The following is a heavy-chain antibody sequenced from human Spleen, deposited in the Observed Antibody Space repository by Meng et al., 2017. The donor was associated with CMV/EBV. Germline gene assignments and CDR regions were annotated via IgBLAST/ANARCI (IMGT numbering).Heavy chain of an antibody. J-gene: IGHJ4*02. CDR2: IYYSGST. CDR3: ARDDDDFWSGYSY. D-gene: IGHD3-3*01. Sequence: ESLKISCAASGFTFSSYRMNWVRQAPGKGLEWIGSIYYSGSTYYNPSLKSRVTISVDTSKNQFSLKLSSVTAADTAVYFCARDDDDFWSGYSYWGQGTLVTVSS. CDR1: GFTFSSYR. V-gene: IGHV4-39*07.